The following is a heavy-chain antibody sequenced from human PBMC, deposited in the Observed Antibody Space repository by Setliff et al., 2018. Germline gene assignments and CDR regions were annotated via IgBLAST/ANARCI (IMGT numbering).Heavy chain of an antibody. J-gene: IGHJ6*03. Sequence: GGSLRLSCTASGFTFTXXXXXWVRQAPGKGLEWVSAINHSGGSTYYADPVKGRFTISRDNSKNSLYLQMNSLRAEDTAVYYCARLALTGYDSSGYYYALDYYYYMDVWGKGTTVTVSS. CDR3: ARLALTGYDSSGYYYALDYYYYMDV. V-gene: IGHV3-23*01. CDR2: INHSGGST. CDR1: GFTFTXXX. D-gene: IGHD3-22*01.